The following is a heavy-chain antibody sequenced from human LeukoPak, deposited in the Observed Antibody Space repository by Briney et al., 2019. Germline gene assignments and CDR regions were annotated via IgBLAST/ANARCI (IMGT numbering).Heavy chain of an antibody. Sequence: SETLSLTRTVSGGSISSYYWSWIRQPPGKGLEWIGYIYYSGSTNYNPSLKSRVTISVDTSKNQFSLKLSSVTAADTAVYYCARFVAAAGDYWGQGTLVTVSS. J-gene: IGHJ4*02. D-gene: IGHD6-13*01. CDR3: ARFVAAAGDY. CDR2: IYYSGST. CDR1: GGSISSYY. V-gene: IGHV4-59*01.